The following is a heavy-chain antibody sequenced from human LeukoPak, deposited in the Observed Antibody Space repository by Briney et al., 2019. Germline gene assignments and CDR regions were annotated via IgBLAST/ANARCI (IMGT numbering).Heavy chain of an antibody. V-gene: IGHV3-11*01. D-gene: IGHD6-13*01. Sequence: GGSLRLSCAASGFTFSDYYMSWIRQAPGKGPEWVSYISSSGSTIYYADSVKGRFTISRDNAKNSLYLQVNSLRAEDTAVYYCARPHSSSWYRDPDDAFDFWVQGTMVTVSS. J-gene: IGHJ3*01. CDR3: ARPHSSSWYRDPDDAFDF. CDR1: GFTFSDYY. CDR2: ISSSGSTI.